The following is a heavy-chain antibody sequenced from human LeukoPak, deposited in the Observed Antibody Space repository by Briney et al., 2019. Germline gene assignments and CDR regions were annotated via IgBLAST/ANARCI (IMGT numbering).Heavy chain of an antibody. J-gene: IGHJ4*02. CDR3: ARDWRYSSSWFDY. D-gene: IGHD6-13*01. CDR2: ISSSSSYI. CDR1: GFTFSSYS. Sequence: GGSLRLFCAASGFTFSSYSMNWVRQAPGKGLEWVSSISSSSSYIYYADSVKGRFTISRDNAKNSLYLQMNSLRAEDTAVHYRARDWRYSSSWFDYWGQGTLVTVSS. V-gene: IGHV3-21*01.